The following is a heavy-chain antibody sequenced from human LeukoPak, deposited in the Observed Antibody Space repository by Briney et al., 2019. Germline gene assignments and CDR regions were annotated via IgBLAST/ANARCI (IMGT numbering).Heavy chain of an antibody. V-gene: IGHV1-69*06. CDR1: GGTFSSYA. CDR2: IIPIFGTA. CDR3: ARDYYDSSGYGSGGKYYYYGMDV. Sequence: SVKVSCKASGGTFSSYAISWVRQAPGQGLEWMGGIIPIFGTANYAQKFQGRVTITADKSTSTAYMELSSLRSEDTAVYYCARDYYDSSGYGSGGKYYYYGMDVWGQGTTVTVSS. D-gene: IGHD3-22*01. J-gene: IGHJ6*02.